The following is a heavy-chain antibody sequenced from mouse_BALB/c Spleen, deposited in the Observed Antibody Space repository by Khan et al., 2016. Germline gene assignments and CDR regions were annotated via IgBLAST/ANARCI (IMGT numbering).Heavy chain of an antibody. CDR2: IHYSGST. CDR1: GYSITGGYT. CDR3: ATNSWGLAY. J-gene: IGHJ3*01. Sequence: VQLQESGPDLVKPSQSLSLTCTVTGYSITGGYTWHWVRQFPGDKLEWMGDIHYSGSTNYNPSLRRRFSITRDTSKNQFFLQLNSVTADDTSTYYGATNSWGLAYWGQGTLVTVSA. D-gene: IGHD1-1*01. V-gene: IGHV3-1*02.